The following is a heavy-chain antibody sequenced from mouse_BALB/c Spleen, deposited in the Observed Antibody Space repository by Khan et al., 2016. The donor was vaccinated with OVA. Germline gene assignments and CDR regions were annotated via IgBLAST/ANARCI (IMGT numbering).Heavy chain of an antibody. CDR1: GFSFSAYG. CDR3: ASHLTESFAY. Sequence: EVELVESGGDLVRPGGSLKLSCAASGFSFSAYGMSWFLQRLDKRLVWVATINSDGYYTYYPASLKGRFFISRDNAKNTLYLHMRSLKSEDTAMYYCASHLTESFAYWGQGTLVTVSA. D-gene: IGHD4-1*01. J-gene: IGHJ3*01. V-gene: IGHV5-6*01. CDR2: INSDGYYT.